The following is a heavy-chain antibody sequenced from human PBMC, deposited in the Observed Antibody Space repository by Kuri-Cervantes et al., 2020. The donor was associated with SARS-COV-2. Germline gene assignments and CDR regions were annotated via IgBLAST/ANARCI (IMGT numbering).Heavy chain of an antibody. CDR1: GYSISSGYY. V-gene: IGHV4-38-2*01. CDR2: INHSGST. D-gene: IGHD1-26*01. J-gene: IGHJ4*02. CDR3: ARGIVGATGEYYFDY. Sequence: GSLRLSCAVSGYSISSGYYWGWIRQPPGKGLEWIGEINHSGSTNYNPSLKSRVTISVDTSKNQFSLKLSSVTAADTTVYYCARGIVGATGEYYFDYWGQGTLVTVSS.